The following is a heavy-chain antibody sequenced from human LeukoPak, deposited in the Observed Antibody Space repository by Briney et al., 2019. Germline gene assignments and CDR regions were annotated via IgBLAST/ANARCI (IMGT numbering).Heavy chain of an antibody. Sequence: SVKVSCKASGGTFSSYAISWVRQAPGQGLEWMGRIIPILGIANYAQKLQGRVTITADKSTSTAYMELSSLRSEDTAVYYCARHAAAGLYYFDFWGQGTLVTVSS. V-gene: IGHV1-69*04. D-gene: IGHD6-13*01. CDR1: GGTFSSYA. CDR3: ARHAAAGLYYFDF. J-gene: IGHJ4*02. CDR2: IIPILGIA.